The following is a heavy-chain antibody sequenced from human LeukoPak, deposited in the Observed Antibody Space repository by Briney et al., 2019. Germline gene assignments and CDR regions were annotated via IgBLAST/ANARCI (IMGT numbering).Heavy chain of an antibody. J-gene: IGHJ4*02. CDR1: GGSISSYY. CDR2: IYYSGST. V-gene: IGHV4-59*08. CDR3: AGQVGATSTSYFDY. Sequence: SETLSLTCTVSGGSISSYYWSWIRQPPGKGLEWIGYIYYSGSTNYNPSLKSRVTISVDTSKNQFSLKLSSVTAADTAVYYCAGQVGATSTSYFDYGGQGPLATVSS. D-gene: IGHD1-26*01.